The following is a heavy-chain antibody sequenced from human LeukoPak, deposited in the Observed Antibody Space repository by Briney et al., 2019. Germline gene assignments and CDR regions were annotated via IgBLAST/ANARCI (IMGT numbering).Heavy chain of an antibody. D-gene: IGHD4-17*01. CDR1: GGSISSGGYY. Sequence: PSQTLSLTCTVSGGSISSGGYYWSWIRQHPGKGLEWIGYIYYSGSTYYNPSLKSRVTISVDTSKNQFSLKLSSVTAADTAVYYCARGPEDYGDYDGLIDYWGQGTLVTVSS. CDR2: IYYSGST. J-gene: IGHJ4*02. CDR3: ARGPEDYGDYDGLIDY. V-gene: IGHV4-31*03.